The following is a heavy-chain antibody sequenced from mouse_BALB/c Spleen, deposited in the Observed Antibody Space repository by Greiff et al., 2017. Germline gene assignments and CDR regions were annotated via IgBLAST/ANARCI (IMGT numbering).Heavy chain of an antibody. J-gene: IGHJ4*01. CDR3: ANDYEMDY. CDR1: GYTFTSYW. CDR2: INPSNGRT. V-gene: IGHV1S81*02. Sequence: QVQLQQSGAELVKPGASVKLSCKASGYTFTSYWMHWVKQRPGQGLEWIGEINPSNGRTNYNEKFKSKATLTVDKSSSTAYMQLSSLTSEDSAVYYCANDYEMDYWGQGTSVTVSS. D-gene: IGHD2-4*01.